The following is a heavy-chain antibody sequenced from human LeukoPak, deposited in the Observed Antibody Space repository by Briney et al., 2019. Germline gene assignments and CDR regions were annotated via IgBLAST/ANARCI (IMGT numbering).Heavy chain of an antibody. CDR1: GFTFSTYN. CDR2: ISSSSNYI. D-gene: IGHD1-26*01. J-gene: IGHJ3*02. CDR3: ARDVGASPRDAFDI. V-gene: IGHV3-21*01. Sequence: PGGSLRLSCAASGFTFSTYNMNWVRQAPGKGLEWVSSISSSSNYIYYADSVKGRFTISRDNAKNSLYLQMNSLRAEDTDLYYCARDVGASPRDAFDIWGQGTMVTVSS.